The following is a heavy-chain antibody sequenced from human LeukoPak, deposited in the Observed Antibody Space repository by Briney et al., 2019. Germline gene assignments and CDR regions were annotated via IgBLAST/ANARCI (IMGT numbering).Heavy chain of an antibody. Sequence: SETLSLTCAVYGGSFSGYYWSWIRQPPGKGREWIGEINHSGSTNYNPSLKSRVTISVDTSKNQFSLKLSSVTAADTAVYYCALYDFWSGYSPYWGQGTLVTVSS. CDR3: ALYDFWSGYSPY. CDR2: INHSGST. CDR1: GGSFSGYY. J-gene: IGHJ4*02. D-gene: IGHD3-3*01. V-gene: IGHV4-34*01.